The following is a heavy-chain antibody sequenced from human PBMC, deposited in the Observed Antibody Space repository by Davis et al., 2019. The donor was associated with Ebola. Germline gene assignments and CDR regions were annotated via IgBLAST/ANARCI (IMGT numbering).Heavy chain of an antibody. Sequence: GGSLRLSCTASGFTFTNYAMNWVRQAPGKGLEWVSYISSSSSTIYYADSVKGRFTISRDNAKNSLYLQMNSLRDEDTAVYYCARGDYYDSSGYYSAFDIWGQGTMVTVSS. CDR1: GFTFTNYA. CDR3: ARGDYYDSSGYYSAFDI. CDR2: ISSSSSTI. J-gene: IGHJ3*02. D-gene: IGHD3-22*01. V-gene: IGHV3-48*02.